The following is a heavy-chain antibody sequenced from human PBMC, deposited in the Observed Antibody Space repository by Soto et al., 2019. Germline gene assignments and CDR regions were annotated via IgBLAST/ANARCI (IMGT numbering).Heavy chain of an antibody. CDR1: GFTFSNYG. J-gene: IGHJ4*02. CDR2: ISYDGSHK. Sequence: QVQLVESGGGVVQPGRSLRLSCAGSGFTFSNYGLHWVRQAPGKGLEWVAVISYDGSHKYYADSVKGRFTISRDNSNNMLYLQMDSLRAEDTAVYYCAKDGAPRYCGRCSCHPAGAYWGQGTLVTVSS. V-gene: IGHV3-30*18. CDR3: AKDGAPRYCGRCSCHPAGAY. D-gene: IGHD2-15*01.